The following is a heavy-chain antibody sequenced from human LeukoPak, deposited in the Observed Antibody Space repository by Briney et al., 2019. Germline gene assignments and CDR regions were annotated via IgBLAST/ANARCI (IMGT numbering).Heavy chain of an antibody. Sequence: PSETLSLTCTVSGGSISSYYWSWIRQPPGKGLEWIGYIYYSGSTYYNPSLKSRVTISVDTSKNQFSLKLSSVTAADTAVYYCAGRDLWFGELHHDYWGQGTLVTVSS. CDR1: GGSISSYY. CDR2: IYYSGST. D-gene: IGHD3-10*01. V-gene: IGHV4-59*04. J-gene: IGHJ4*02. CDR3: AGRDLWFGELHHDY.